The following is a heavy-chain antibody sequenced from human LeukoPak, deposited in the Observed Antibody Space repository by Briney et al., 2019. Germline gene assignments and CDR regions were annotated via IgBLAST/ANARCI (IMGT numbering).Heavy chain of an antibody. CDR3: ASPATGDGYNY. Sequence: GSSVKVSCKASGGTFSSYAISWVRQAPGQGLEWMGGIIPIFGTANYAQKLQGRVTITTDESTSTAYMELSSLRSEDTAVYYCASPATGDGYNYWGQGTLVTVSS. D-gene: IGHD5-24*01. CDR1: GGTFSSYA. CDR2: IIPIFGTA. V-gene: IGHV1-69*05. J-gene: IGHJ4*02.